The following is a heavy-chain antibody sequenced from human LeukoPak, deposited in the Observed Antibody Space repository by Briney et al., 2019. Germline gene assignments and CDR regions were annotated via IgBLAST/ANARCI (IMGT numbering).Heavy chain of an antibody. CDR3: TRGGTIAGSGDYFQL. CDR1: GYTFTGYY. Sequence: ASVKVSCKASGYTFTGYYMHWVRQAPGQGLEWMGWINPNSGGTKYAQKFQGRVIMPRDTSISTAYMELSRLRSDDTAVYHCTRGGTIAGSGDYFQLWGQGTLVTVSS. D-gene: IGHD6-13*01. V-gene: IGHV1-2*02. J-gene: IGHJ1*01. CDR2: INPNSGGT.